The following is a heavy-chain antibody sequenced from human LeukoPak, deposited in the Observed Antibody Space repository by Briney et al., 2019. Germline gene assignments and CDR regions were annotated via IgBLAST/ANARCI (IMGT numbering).Heavy chain of an antibody. CDR3: AKDYSGGTMIVEYYFDY. CDR1: GFTFDDYT. CDR2: ISWDGGST. D-gene: IGHD3-22*01. Sequence: GGSLRLSCAASGFTFDDYTMHWVRQAPGKDLEWVSLISWDGGSTYYADSVKGRFTISRDNSINSLYLQMNSLRTEDTALYYCAKDYSGGTMIVEYYFDYWGQGALVTVSS. V-gene: IGHV3-43*01. J-gene: IGHJ4*02.